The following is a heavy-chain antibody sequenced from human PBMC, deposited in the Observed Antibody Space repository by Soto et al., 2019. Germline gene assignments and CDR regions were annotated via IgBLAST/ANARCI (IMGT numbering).Heavy chain of an antibody. V-gene: IGHV3-74*01. CDR1: GFTFSSYW. Sequence: VGSLRLSCAASGFTFSSYWMHWVRQAPGKGLVWVSRFNSDGSSTNYADSVKGRFTISRDNAKNTLYLQMNSLRAEDTAVYYCARGGSSWNFDYWGQGTLVTVSS. J-gene: IGHJ4*02. CDR2: FNSDGSST. D-gene: IGHD6-13*01. CDR3: ARGGSSWNFDY.